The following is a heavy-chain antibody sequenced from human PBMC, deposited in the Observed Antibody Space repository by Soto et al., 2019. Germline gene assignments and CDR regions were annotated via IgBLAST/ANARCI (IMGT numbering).Heavy chain of an antibody. V-gene: IGHV1-69*13. CDR2: IIPIFGTA. CDR3: ARGYYDSSGLFDY. Sequence: SVKVSCKASGGTFSSYAISWVRQAPGQGLEWMGGIIPIFGTANYAQKFQGRVTITADESTSTAYMELSSLRSEDTAVYYCARGYYDSSGLFDYWGQGTLVTVSS. D-gene: IGHD3-22*01. J-gene: IGHJ4*02. CDR1: GGTFSSYA.